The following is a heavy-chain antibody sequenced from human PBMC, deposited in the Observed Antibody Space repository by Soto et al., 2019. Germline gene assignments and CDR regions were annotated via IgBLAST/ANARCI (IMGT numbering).Heavy chain of an antibody. CDR3: AKELAAFGSPCFDT. D-gene: IGHD6-13*01. CDR2: IVSSDYIT. Sequence: PGGSLRLSCEASGFTFSSYAMSWVRQAPGKGLEWVSGIVSSDYITYYADSVKGRFTISRDNSKSTLYLQMNSLRAEDTAVYYCAKELAAFGSPCFDTWGQGTLVTVSS. J-gene: IGHJ4*02. CDR1: GFTFSSYA. V-gene: IGHV3-23*01.